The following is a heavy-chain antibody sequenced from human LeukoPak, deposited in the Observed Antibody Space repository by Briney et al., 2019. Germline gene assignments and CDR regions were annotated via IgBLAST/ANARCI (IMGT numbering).Heavy chain of an antibody. CDR1: GYTFTSYG. CDR2: ISAYNGNT. D-gene: IGHD3-3*01. V-gene: IGHV1-18*01. J-gene: IGHJ4*02. Sequence: SVKVSCKASGYTFTSYGISWVRQAPGQGLEWMGWISAYNGNTNYAQKLHGRVTMTIDTSTNKASMELRRLRYDDTAVYYCARDGLRFLEWHPSNDYWGQGTLVSVSS. CDR3: ARDGLRFLEWHPSNDY.